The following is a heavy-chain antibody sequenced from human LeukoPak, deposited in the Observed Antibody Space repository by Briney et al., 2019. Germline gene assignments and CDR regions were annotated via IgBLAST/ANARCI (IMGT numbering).Heavy chain of an antibody. V-gene: IGHV3-33*01. CDR1: GFTFSSYG. CDR2: IWYDGSNK. CDR3: ARDKGFSSYVDY. J-gene: IGHJ4*02. D-gene: IGHD2-15*01. Sequence: PGGYLRRSCAASGFTFSSYGMLRVRQAPGKGLEGVAVIWYDGSNKYYADSVKGRFTISRDNSKNTLYLQMNSLRAEDTAVYYCARDKGFSSYVDYWGQGTLVTVSS.